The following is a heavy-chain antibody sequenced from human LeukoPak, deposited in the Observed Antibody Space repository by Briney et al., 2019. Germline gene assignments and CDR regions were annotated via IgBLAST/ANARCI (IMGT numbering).Heavy chain of an antibody. CDR2: IYYSGST. J-gene: IGHJ5*02. Sequence: SETLSLTCTVSGGSISSYYWSWIRQPPGKGLEWIGYIYYSGSTNYNPSLKSRVTISVDTSKNQFSLKLSSVTAADTAVYYCARASAYYDFWSGYDSRFDPWGQGTLVTVSS. D-gene: IGHD3-3*01. CDR1: GGSISSYY. V-gene: IGHV4-59*01. CDR3: ARASAYYDFWSGYDSRFDP.